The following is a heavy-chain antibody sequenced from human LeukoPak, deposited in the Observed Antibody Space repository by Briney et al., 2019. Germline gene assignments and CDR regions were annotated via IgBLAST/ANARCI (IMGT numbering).Heavy chain of an antibody. J-gene: IGHJ4*02. Sequence: KPSETLSLTCTIPGGSLSSYYWSWIRQPPGKGEEWIGYNYYSGSNNYNRSFNSRVTIAVDTSKNQFSLKLSSVTAADTAVYYCARDGYYSGGSCYRVVYYWGQGTLVTVSS. CDR2: NYYSGSN. V-gene: IGHV4-59*01. CDR3: ARDGYYSGGSCYRVVYY. CDR1: GGSLSSYY. D-gene: IGHD2-15*01.